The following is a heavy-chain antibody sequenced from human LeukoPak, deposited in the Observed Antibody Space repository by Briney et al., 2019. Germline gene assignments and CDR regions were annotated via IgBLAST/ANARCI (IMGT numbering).Heavy chain of an antibody. Sequence: SQTLSLTCAISGDSVSTNSAAWNWIRQSPSRGLEWLGRTYYRSKWYNDYAVSVKSRIIINADTSKNQFSLHLNSVTREDTALYFCARGPFGYSSGWSINYMDVWGKGTTVTVSS. CDR1: GDSVSTNSAA. D-gene: IGHD6-19*01. V-gene: IGHV6-1*01. CDR3: ARGPFGYSSGWSINYMDV. J-gene: IGHJ6*03. CDR2: TYYRSKWYN.